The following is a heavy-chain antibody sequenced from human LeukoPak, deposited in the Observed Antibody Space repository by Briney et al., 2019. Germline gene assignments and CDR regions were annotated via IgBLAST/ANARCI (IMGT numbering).Heavy chain of an antibody. CDR1: GFTVSSNY. D-gene: IGHD3-10*01. Sequence: GGSLRLSCAASGFTVSSNYMSWVRQAPGKGLEWVSVIYSGGSTYYADSVKGRSTISRDKSKNTLYLQMNSLRAEDTAVYYCARSSNYPKVYFDYWGQGTLVTVSS. CDR2: IYSGGST. CDR3: ARSSNYPKVYFDY. V-gene: IGHV3-53*01. J-gene: IGHJ4*02.